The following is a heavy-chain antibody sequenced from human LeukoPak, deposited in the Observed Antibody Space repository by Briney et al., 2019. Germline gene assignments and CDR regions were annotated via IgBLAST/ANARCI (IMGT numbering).Heavy chain of an antibody. Sequence: SVKVSCKASGGTFSSYAISWVRQAPGQGLEWMGGIIPIFGTANYAQKFQGRVTITADESTSTAYMELSSLRSEDTAVYYCARVSYCSSTSCSLLGYYYYYMDVWGKGTTVTVSS. CDR1: GGTFSSYA. CDR2: IIPIFGTA. V-gene: IGHV1-69*13. J-gene: IGHJ6*03. CDR3: ARVSYCSSTSCSLLGYYYYYMDV. D-gene: IGHD2-2*01.